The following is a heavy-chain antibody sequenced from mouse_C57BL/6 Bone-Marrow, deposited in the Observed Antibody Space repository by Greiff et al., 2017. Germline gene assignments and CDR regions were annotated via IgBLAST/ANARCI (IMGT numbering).Heavy chain of an antibody. V-gene: IGHV1-7*01. CDR2: INPSSGYT. Sequence: VQLQQSGAELAKPGASVTLSCKASGYTFTSYWMHWVKQRPGQGLEWIGYINPSSGYTKYNQKFKDKATLTADKSSSTAYMQLSSLTYEDSAVYYCASEDYYGSSLYYYAMDYWGQGTSVTVSS. CDR3: ASEDYYGSSLYYYAMDY. CDR1: GYTFTSYW. J-gene: IGHJ4*01. D-gene: IGHD1-1*01.